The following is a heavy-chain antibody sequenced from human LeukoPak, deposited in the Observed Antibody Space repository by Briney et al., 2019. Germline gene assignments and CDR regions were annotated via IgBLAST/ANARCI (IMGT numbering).Heavy chain of an antibody. Sequence: PGGSLRLSCAASGFTFSSYAMHWVRQAPGKGLEWVAVIPYDGSNKYYADSVKGRLTISRDNSKNTLYLQMNSLRAEDTAVYYCAKERYQLQGDWFDPWGQGTLVTVSS. CDR3: AKERYQLQGDWFDP. D-gene: IGHD2-2*01. J-gene: IGHJ5*02. V-gene: IGHV3-30*04. CDR1: GFTFSSYA. CDR2: IPYDGSNK.